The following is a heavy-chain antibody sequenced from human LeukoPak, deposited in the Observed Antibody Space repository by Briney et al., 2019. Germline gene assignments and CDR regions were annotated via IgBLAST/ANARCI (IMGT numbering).Heavy chain of an antibody. CDR3: ARLSRGSGGNPAY. CDR1: GGSISSYY. Sequence: SETLSLTCTVSGGSISSYYWSWIRQPPGKGLEWIEYIYYSGSTNYNPSLKSRVTILVDTSKNQFSLKLSSVTAADTSVYYCARLSRGSGGNPAYWGQGTLVTVSS. CDR2: IYYSGST. D-gene: IGHD4-23*01. J-gene: IGHJ4*02. V-gene: IGHV4-59*08.